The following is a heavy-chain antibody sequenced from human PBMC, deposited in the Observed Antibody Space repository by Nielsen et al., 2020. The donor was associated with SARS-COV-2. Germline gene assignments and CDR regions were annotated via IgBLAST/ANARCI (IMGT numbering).Heavy chain of an antibody. V-gene: IGHV4-30-4*01. CDR3: ASGVRLPAYLPLDS. J-gene: IGHJ4*02. CDR2: IYYSGDT. D-gene: IGHD3-16*01. Sequence: SETLSLTCTVSGGSINGCGFYWSWIRQPPGKGLEWIGYIYYSGDTYYTPSPQSRVTISIDTSKNQFSLRLTSVTAADTAVYYWASGVRLPAYLPLDSWGQGTLVTVSS. CDR1: GGSINGCGFY.